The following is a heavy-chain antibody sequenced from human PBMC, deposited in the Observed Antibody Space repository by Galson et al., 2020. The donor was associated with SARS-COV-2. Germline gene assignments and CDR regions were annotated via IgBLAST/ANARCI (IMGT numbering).Heavy chain of an antibody. J-gene: IGHJ4*02. CDR2: ISYDGRNK. V-gene: IGHV3-30*04. CDR1: GFTFRSYS. D-gene: IGHD3-16*01. CDR3: AGGILYTALDY. Sequence: GESLKIHCAASGFTFRSYSMHWVRQAPGKGLEWVAVISYDGRNKYYADSVKDRFTISRDNAKKMLYLQMSSLGAEDTVVYYCAGGILYTALDYCGQGTLVTVAS.